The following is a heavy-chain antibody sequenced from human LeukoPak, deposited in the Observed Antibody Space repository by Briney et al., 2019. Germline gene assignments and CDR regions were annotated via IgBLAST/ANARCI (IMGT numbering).Heavy chain of an antibody. CDR1: GYTFTSYY. Sequence: ASVKVSCKASGYTFTSYYMHWVRQAPGQGLEWMGIINPSGGSTSYAQKFQGRVTMTRDTSTSTVYMELSSLRSEDTAVYYCARKYYCDSSGYTYYFDYWGQGTLVTVSS. CDR2: INPSGGST. J-gene: IGHJ4*02. CDR3: ARKYYCDSSGYTYYFDY. V-gene: IGHV1-46*01. D-gene: IGHD3-22*01.